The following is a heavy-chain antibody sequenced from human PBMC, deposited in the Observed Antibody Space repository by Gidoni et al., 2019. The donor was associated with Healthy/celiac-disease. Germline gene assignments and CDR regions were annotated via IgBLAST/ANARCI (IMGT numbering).Heavy chain of an antibody. CDR1: GGSIRSSSYY. D-gene: IGHD2-15*01. J-gene: IGHJ4*02. V-gene: IGHV4-39*01. CDR2: IYYSGST. CDR3: ARGGVVVVAAHSFDY. Sequence: QLQLQESGPGLVKPSETLSLTCTVSGGSIRSSSYYWGWIRQPPGKGLEWIGSIYYSGSTYYNPSLKSRVTISVDTSKNQFSLKLSSVTAADTAVYYCARGGVVVVAAHSFDYWGQGTLVTVSS.